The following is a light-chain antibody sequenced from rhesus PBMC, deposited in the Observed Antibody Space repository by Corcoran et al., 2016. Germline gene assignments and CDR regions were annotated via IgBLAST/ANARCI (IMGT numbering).Light chain of an antibody. CDR1: SSNIGSNS. CDR2: YNT. CDR3: ATCDDILNGYI. Sequence: QSVVTQPPSASEAARKSVTISCSGSSSNIGSNSVSWYQQLPGTAPKLLIYYNTYRVAGVSDRFSGSKSGTSASLAISGLQTEDEADYFCATCDDILNGYIFGTGTRLTVL. J-gene: IGLJ1*01. V-gene: IGLV1-60*01.